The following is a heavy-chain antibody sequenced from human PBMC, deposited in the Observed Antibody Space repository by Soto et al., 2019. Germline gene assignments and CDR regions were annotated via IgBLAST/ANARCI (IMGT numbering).Heavy chain of an antibody. J-gene: IGHJ5*01. D-gene: IGHD3-9*01. CDR2: FVPVFGSA. CDR1: GAAFNTIT. CDR3: VREDDTTGSYSWFDS. V-gene: IGHV1-69*01. Sequence: QVQLVQSGAEVKKPGSSVRVSCKASGAAFNTITINWVRQAPGQGLEWMGGFVPVFGSATYAQKFQGRVAITADASTSTFYMELSRLNSEDTALYYCVREDDTTGSYSWFDSWGQGTLFTVSS.